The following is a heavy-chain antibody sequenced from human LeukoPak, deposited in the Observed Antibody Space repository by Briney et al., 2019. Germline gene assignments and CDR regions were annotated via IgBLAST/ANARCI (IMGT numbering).Heavy chain of an antibody. CDR2: INPSGGST. J-gene: IGHJ3*02. V-gene: IGHV1-46*01. Sequence: ASVKVSCKASRYTFTSYYMHWVRQAPGQGLEWMGIINPSGGSTSYAQKFQGRVTMTRDMSTSTVYMELSSLRSEDTAVYYCARDASLDSSGYYSAFDIWGQGTMVTVSS. D-gene: IGHD3-22*01. CDR3: ARDASLDSSGYYSAFDI. CDR1: RYTFTSYY.